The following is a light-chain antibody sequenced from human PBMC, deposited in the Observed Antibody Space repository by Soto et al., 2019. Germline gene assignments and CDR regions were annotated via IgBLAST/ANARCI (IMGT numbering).Light chain of an antibody. CDR3: SSFTGASTI. Sequence: QSALTQPPSTSGAPGQSVTISCTGTSSDVGGYNYVSWYQQHPGKAPKLVIYEVTKRPSGVPDRCSGSKSGNTASLTVSGLQAEDEADYSCSSFTGASTIFGTGTRSPS. CDR1: SSDVGGYNY. J-gene: IGLJ1*01. V-gene: IGLV2-8*01. CDR2: EVT.